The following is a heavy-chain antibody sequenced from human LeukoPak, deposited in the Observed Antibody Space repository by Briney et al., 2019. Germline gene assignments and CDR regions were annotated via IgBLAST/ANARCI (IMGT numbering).Heavy chain of an antibody. CDR2: ISYDGSNK. Sequence: GSLRLSCAASGFTFSSYAMHWVRQAPGKGLEWVAVISYDGSNKYYSDSVKGRFTISRDNAKNSLYLQMSSLRVEDTAVYYCTRDPRHFDSCGQGTLVTVSS. CDR1: GFTFSSYA. D-gene: IGHD6-6*01. V-gene: IGHV3-30*04. J-gene: IGHJ5*01. CDR3: TRDPRHFDS.